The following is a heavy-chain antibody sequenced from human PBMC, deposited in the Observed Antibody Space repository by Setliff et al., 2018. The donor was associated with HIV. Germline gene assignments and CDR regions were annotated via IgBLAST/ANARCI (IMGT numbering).Heavy chain of an antibody. D-gene: IGHD3-3*01. CDR3: ARDDLSYYNFWSGSSNMDV. V-gene: IGHV4-61*09. J-gene: IGHJ6*03. CDR1: GGSISSGSYY. Sequence: SETLSLTCTVSGGSISSGSYYWSWIRQPAGKGLEWIGHIYTSGSTNYNPSLKSRVTISVDTSKNQFSLKLSSVTAADTAVYYCARDDLSYYNFWSGSSNMDVWGKGTTVTVSS. CDR2: IYTSGST.